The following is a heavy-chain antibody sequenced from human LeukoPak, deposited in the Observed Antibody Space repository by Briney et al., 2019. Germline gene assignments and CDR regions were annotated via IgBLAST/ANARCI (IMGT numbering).Heavy chain of an antibody. D-gene: IGHD2-2*01. CDR3: AKGREKYCTSTSCYHDY. J-gene: IGHJ4*02. CDR1: GFTFSSYG. V-gene: IGHV3-30*02. CDR2: IRYDGSNK. Sequence: GGSLRLSCAASGFTFSSYGMRWVRQAPGKGLEWVAFIRYDGSNKYYADSVKGRFTISRDNSENTLYLQMNSLRVEDTAVYFCAKGREKYCTSTSCYHDYWGQGTLVTVSS.